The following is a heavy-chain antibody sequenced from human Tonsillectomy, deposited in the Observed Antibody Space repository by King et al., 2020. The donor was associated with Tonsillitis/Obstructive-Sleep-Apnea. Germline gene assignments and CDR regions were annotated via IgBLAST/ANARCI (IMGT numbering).Heavy chain of an antibody. V-gene: IGHV3-15*01. J-gene: IGHJ3*02. CDR2: IKSKTDGGTT. D-gene: IGHD3-3*01. CDR1: GFTFSNAW. Sequence: VQLVESGGGLVKPGGSLRLSCAASGFTFSNAWMSWVRQAPGKGLEWVGRIKSKTDGGTTDYAAPVKGRFTISRDDSKNTLYLQMNSLKTEDTAVYYCTMTLRFLEWWSDAFDIWGQGTMVTVSS. CDR3: TMTLRFLEWWSDAFDI.